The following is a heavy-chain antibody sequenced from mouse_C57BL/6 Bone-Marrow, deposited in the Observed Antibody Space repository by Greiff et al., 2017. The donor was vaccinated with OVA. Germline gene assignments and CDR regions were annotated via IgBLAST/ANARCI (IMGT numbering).Heavy chain of an antibody. CDR2: ISYDGSN. Sequence: ESGPGLVKPSQSLSLTCSVTGYSITSGYYWNWIRQFPGNKLEWMGYISYDGSNNYNPSLKNRIPITRDTSKNQFFLKLNSVTTEDTATYYCAREGGYYGSSLYYFDYWGQGTTLTVSS. D-gene: IGHD1-1*01. J-gene: IGHJ2*01. CDR3: AREGGYYGSSLYYFDY. V-gene: IGHV3-6*01. CDR1: GYSITSGYY.